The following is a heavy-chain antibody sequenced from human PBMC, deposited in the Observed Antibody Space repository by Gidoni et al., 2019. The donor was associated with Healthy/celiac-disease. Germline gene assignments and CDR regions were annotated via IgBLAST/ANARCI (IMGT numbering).Heavy chain of an antibody. V-gene: IGHV3-23*01. J-gene: IGHJ4*02. Sequence: EVQLLESGGGLVQPGGSLRLSCAASGFTFSSYAMGWVRQAPGKGLEWVSAISGSGGSTYYADSVKGRFTISRDNSKNTLYLQMNSLRAEDTAVYYCAKDKGRAVAGRRFDYWGQGTLVTVSS. D-gene: IGHD6-19*01. CDR1: GFTFSSYA. CDR2: ISGSGGST. CDR3: AKDKGRAVAGRRFDY.